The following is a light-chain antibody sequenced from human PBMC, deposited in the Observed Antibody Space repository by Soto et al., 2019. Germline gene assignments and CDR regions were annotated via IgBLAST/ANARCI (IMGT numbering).Light chain of an antibody. V-gene: IGLV2-14*01. Sequence: QSVLTQPASVSGSPGQSITISCTGNSSDVGGYNYVSWYQQHPGKAPKLMIYEVSNRPSGVSNRFSGSKSGNTASLTISGLQAEDDADYYCSSYTSSSTVVFGGGTKVTVL. CDR3: SSYTSSSTVV. CDR1: SSDVGGYNY. J-gene: IGLJ2*01. CDR2: EVS.